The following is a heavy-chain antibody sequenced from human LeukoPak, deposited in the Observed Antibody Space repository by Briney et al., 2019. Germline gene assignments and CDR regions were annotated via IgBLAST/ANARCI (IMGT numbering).Heavy chain of an antibody. CDR3: ARDPTASRTYRVYGMDV. J-gene: IGHJ6*02. Sequence: ASVKVSCKASGYVFTGYYMYWVRQAPGQGLEWMGWINPNNGGTNYAQNFQGRVTMTRDTSISTAYMELSRLRSDDTAVYYCARDPTASRTYRVYGMDVWGPGTTVTVSS. D-gene: IGHD2-21*02. V-gene: IGHV1-2*02. CDR2: INPNNGGT. CDR1: GYVFTGYY.